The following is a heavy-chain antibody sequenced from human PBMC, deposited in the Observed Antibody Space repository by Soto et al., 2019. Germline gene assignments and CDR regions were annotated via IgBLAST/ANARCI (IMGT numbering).Heavy chain of an antibody. Sequence: EVQLVESGGGLVQPGESLRLSCAASGFSFSNYFMTWVRQAPGKGLEWVANINQDGSAKHYVDSVRGRFTTSRDNAKNSLHLEMNSLRVEATAVYFCGGGAGWEQDYWGQGTLVTVSS. CDR1: GFSFSNYF. CDR2: INQDGSAK. D-gene: IGHD1-26*01. CDR3: GGGAGWEQDY. V-gene: IGHV3-7*05. J-gene: IGHJ4*02.